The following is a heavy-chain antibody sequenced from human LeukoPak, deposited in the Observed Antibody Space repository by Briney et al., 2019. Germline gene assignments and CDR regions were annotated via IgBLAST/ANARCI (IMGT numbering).Heavy chain of an antibody. Sequence: PSETLSLTCSVSGCSITTSFYCNWIRQPPGQGLEWIGSTHYSGSNSYNPSLSSRVSISVDTSRHQCFLRLTSVTAADTAVYYCTRRDSPTKWFDPWGQGTLVTVSS. J-gene: IGHJ5*02. D-gene: IGHD5-18*01. CDR3: TRRDSPTKWFDP. CDR1: GCSITTSFY. CDR2: THYSGSN. V-gene: IGHV4-39*01.